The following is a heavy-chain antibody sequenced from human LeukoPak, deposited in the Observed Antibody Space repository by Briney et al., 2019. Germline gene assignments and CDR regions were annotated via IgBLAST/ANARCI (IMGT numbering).Heavy chain of an antibody. CDR3: ARDILGYCSSTSCYEGGWFDP. V-gene: IGHV1-18*04. CDR1: GYTFTSYG. J-gene: IGHJ5*02. D-gene: IGHD2-2*01. Sequence: ASVKVSCKASGYTFTSYGISWVRQAPGQGLEWMGWISAYNGNTNYAQKPQGRVTMTTDTSTSTAYMELRSLRSDDTAVYYCARDILGYCSSTSCYEGGWFDPWGQGTLVTVSS. CDR2: ISAYNGNT.